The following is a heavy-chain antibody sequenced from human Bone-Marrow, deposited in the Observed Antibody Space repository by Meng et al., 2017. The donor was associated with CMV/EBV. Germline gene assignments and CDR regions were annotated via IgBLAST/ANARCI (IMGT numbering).Heavy chain of an antibody. Sequence: SETLSLTCAVYGGSFSGYFWSWIRQPPGKGLEWIGEIAHSGSTNYNPSLKSRVTISVDTSKNQFSLKLSSVIAADTAVYYCAKDAFYSIGMDVWGQGTTVTVSS. D-gene: IGHD3-3*02. CDR3: AKDAFYSIGMDV. CDR2: IAHSGST. J-gene: IGHJ6*02. V-gene: IGHV4-34*01. CDR1: GGSFSGYF.